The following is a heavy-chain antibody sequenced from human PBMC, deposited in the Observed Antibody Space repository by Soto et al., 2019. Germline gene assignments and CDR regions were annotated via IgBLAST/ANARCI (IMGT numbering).Heavy chain of an antibody. CDR2: IHFTGSV. CDR1: GGSLNSEHYH. CDR3: VREDDGGDRDYYGLDV. J-gene: IGHJ6*02. D-gene: IGHD2-21*02. V-gene: IGHV4-30-4*01. Sequence: QVQLQESGPGLVRPSQTLSLTCTVSGGSLNSEHYHWTWIRQAPGKGLEWMGYIHFTGSVRYNPAPMSRMTMSVDTSKNLFSLNLSSVTAADTAVYFCVREDDGGDRDYYGLDVWGQGTMVTVSS.